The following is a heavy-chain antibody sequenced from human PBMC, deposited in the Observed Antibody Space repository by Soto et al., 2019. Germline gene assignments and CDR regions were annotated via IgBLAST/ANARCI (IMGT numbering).Heavy chain of an antibody. J-gene: IGHJ3*02. CDR3: ARVDDATDAFDI. D-gene: IGHD2-2*03. CDR1: GFTFSSYG. CDR2: IWYDGSNK. V-gene: IGHV3-33*01. Sequence: PGGSLRLSCAASGFTFSSYGMHRVRQAPGKGLEWVAVIWYDGSNKYYADTVKGRFTISRDNSKNTLYLQMNSLRAEDMAVYYCARVDDATDAFDIWGQGTMVTVSS.